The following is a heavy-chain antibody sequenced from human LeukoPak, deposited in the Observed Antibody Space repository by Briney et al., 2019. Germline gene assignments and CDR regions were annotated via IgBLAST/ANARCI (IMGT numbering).Heavy chain of an antibody. Sequence: GGSLRLSCVASGLTIGSRYMNWVRQAPGKGLEWVSALYLAGNTYYADSVKGRFTISRDSSKNTLYLQMNSLRAEDTAVYYCAKVSGGGLYYDGMDVWGQGTTVTVSS. V-gene: IGHV3-53*01. CDR1: GLTIGSRY. CDR3: AKVSGGGLYYDGMDV. J-gene: IGHJ6*02. CDR2: LYLAGNT. D-gene: IGHD1-14*01.